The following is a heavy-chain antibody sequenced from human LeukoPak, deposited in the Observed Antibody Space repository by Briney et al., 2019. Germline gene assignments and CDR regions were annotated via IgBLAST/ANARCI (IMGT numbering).Heavy chain of an antibody. V-gene: IGHV4-39*07. J-gene: IGHJ5*02. CDR1: GGSISSSNYY. D-gene: IGHD3-10*01. CDR2: INHSGST. Sequence: SETLSLTCTVSGGSISSSNYYWGWIRQPPGKGLEWIGEINHSGSTNYNPSLKSRVTISVDTSKNQFSLKLSSVTAADTAVYYCARGGYYGSGNDFRFDPWGQGTLVTVSS. CDR3: ARGGYYGSGNDFRFDP.